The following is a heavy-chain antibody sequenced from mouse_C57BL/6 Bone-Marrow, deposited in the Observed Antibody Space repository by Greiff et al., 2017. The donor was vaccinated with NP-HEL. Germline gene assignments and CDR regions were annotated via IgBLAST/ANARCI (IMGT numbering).Heavy chain of an antibody. V-gene: IGHV5-15*01. CDR2: ISNLAYSI. J-gene: IGHJ2*01. Sequence: DVMLVESGGGLVQPGGSLKLSCAASGFTFSDYGMAWVRQAPRKGPEWVAFISNLAYSIYYADTVTGRFTISRENAKNTLYLEMSSLRSEDTAMYYCARHPPNYYGSSPYYFDYWGQGTTLTVSS. CDR3: ARHPPNYYGSSPYYFDY. CDR1: GFTFSDYG. D-gene: IGHD1-1*01.